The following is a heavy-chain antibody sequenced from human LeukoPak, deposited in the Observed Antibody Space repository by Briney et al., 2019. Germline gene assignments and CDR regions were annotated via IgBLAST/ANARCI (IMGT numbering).Heavy chain of an antibody. J-gene: IGHJ3*02. D-gene: IGHD5-24*01. Sequence: PSETLSLTCTVSGGSISSYYWSWIRQPPGKGLEWIGYIYYSGSTNYNPSLKSRVTISVDTSKNQFSLKLSSVTAADTAVYYCARPVGDGYGAFDIWGQGTMVTVSS. V-gene: IGHV4-59*08. CDR2: IYYSGST. CDR3: ARPVGDGYGAFDI. CDR1: GGSISSYY.